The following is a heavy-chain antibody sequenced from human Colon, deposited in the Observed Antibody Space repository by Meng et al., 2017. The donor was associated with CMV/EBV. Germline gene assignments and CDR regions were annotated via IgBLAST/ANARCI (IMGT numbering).Heavy chain of an antibody. Sequence: GGSLRLSCVASGFAFNAYGMSWVRQAPGKGLEWVSSISCYGDMTYYADSVKGRFTTSRDNSKTSQYLQMNSLRVEDTAVYYCAKERFCDAPPKRSFDFWGQGTLVTVSS. D-gene: IGHD3-10*01. V-gene: IGHV3-23*01. CDR2: ISCYGDMT. CDR3: AKERFCDAPPKRSFDF. J-gene: IGHJ4*02. CDR1: GFAFNAYG.